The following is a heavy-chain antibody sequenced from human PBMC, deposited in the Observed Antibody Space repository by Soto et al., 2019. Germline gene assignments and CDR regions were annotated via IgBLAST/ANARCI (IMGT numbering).Heavy chain of an antibody. V-gene: IGHV4-31*03. CDR1: GGSISSGGYY. CDR2: IYYSGST. J-gene: IGHJ4*02. D-gene: IGHD3-10*01. Sequence: PSETLSLTCSVSGGSISSGGYYWSWIRQHPGKGLEWIGYIYYSGSTYYNPSLKSRVTISVDTSKNQFSLKLSSVTAADTAVYYCARVGAWTYYFDYWGQGTLVTVSS. CDR3: ARVGAWTYYFDY.